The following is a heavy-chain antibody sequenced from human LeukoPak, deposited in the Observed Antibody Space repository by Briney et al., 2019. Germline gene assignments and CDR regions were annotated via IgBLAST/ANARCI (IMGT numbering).Heavy chain of an antibody. D-gene: IGHD1-26*01. CDR3: ARDSGSYYFDY. CDR2: INPSGGST. CDR1: GGTFSSYA. J-gene: IGHJ4*02. Sequence: GASVKVSCKASGGTFSSYAISWVRQAPGQGLEWMGIINPSGGSTSYAQKFQGRVTMTRDTSTSTVYMELSSLRSEDTAVYYCARDSGSYYFDYWGQGTLVTVSS. V-gene: IGHV1-46*01.